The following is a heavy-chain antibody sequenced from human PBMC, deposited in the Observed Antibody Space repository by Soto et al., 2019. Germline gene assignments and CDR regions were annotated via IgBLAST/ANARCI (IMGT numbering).Heavy chain of an antibody. CDR1: GGSISQYY. CDR2: IYSGGST. J-gene: IGHJ4*02. D-gene: IGHD3-10*01. V-gene: IGHV4-4*07. CDR3: ARGPGWFGDFSLDY. Sequence: QVQLKESGPGLVKPSETLSLSCGVSGGSISQYYWCWIRQPAGKGLEWIGRIYSGGSTKYNPSLESRFTMSVATSKNKFSLKLSSVTAADTAVYYCARGPGWFGDFSLDYWGQGTLVTVSS.